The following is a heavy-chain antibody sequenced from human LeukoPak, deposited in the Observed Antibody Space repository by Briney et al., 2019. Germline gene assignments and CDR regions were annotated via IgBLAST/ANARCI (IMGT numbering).Heavy chain of an antibody. CDR1: GFTFSRYS. Sequence: PGGSLRLSCAASGFTFSRYSMNWVRQAPGKGLEWVSSISISSNYIYYTDSVRGRCTISRDNGKNSLYLQMNSLRAEDTAVYYCARGRESIRIAAAGTGYYYYYMDVWGKGTTVTVSS. V-gene: IGHV3-21*01. CDR2: ISISSNYI. D-gene: IGHD6-13*01. CDR3: ARGRESIRIAAAGTGYYYYYMDV. J-gene: IGHJ6*03.